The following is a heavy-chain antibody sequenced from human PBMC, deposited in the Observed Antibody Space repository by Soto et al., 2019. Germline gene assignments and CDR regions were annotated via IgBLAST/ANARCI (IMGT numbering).Heavy chain of an antibody. CDR1: GYTCTSYG. CDR2: ISAYNGNT. CDR3: ARGITMVRGGFAFDI. D-gene: IGHD3-10*01. J-gene: IGHJ3*02. V-gene: IGHV1-18*04. Sequence: GXVKVSCSASGYTCTSYGISWVRQAPGQGLEWMGWISAYNGNTNYAQKLQGRVTMTTDTSTSTAHMELRSLRSDDTAVYYCARGITMVRGGFAFDIWGQGTMVTVSS.